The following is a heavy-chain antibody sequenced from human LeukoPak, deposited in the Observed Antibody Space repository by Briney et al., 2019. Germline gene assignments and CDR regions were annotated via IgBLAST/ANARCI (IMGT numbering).Heavy chain of an antibody. CDR1: GGSISSYY. J-gene: IGHJ3*02. CDR2: IYYSGDT. D-gene: IGHD3-10*01. CDR3: ARRQAGYGSVPAFDI. V-gene: IGHV4-59*01. Sequence: SETLSLTCTVSGGSISSYYWSWIRQPPGKGLEWIGYIYYSGDTNYNPSLKSRVTISVDTSKNQFSLKLSSVTAADTAVYYCARRQAGYGSVPAFDIWGQGTMVTVSS.